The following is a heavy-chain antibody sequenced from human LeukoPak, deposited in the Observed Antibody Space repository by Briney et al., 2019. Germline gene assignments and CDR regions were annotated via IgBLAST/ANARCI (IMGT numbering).Heavy chain of an antibody. CDR1: EFTFSSYW. V-gene: IGHV3-7*03. Sequence: PGGSLRLSCAASEFTFSSYWMSWVRQAPGKGLEWVANINQDGSDKYYVDSVKGRFTISRDNSKNTLYLQMNSLRAEDTAVYYCAKLAPMGSNWFDPWGQGTLVTVPS. J-gene: IGHJ5*02. CDR3: AKLAPMGSNWFDP. D-gene: IGHD3-3*02. CDR2: INQDGSDK.